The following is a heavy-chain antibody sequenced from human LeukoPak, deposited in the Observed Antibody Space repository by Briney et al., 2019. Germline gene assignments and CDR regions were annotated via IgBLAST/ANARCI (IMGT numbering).Heavy chain of an antibody. CDR1: GGTFSSYA. V-gene: IGHV1-69*05. J-gene: IGHJ4*02. Sequence: WASVKVSCKASGGTFSSYAISWVRQAPGQGLEWMGGIIPIFGTANYAQKFQGRVTITTDESTSTAYMELSRLRSEDTAVYYCAREGSGWDDYWGAGTLVTVSS. CDR2: IIPIFGTA. D-gene: IGHD6-19*01. CDR3: AREGSGWDDY.